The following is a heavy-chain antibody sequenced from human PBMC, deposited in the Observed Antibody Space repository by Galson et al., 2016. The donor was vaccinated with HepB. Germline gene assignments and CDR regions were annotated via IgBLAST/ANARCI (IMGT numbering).Heavy chain of an antibody. J-gene: IGHJ5*02. CDR2: IYDGGLT. Sequence: SLRLSCAASGFTVSDNYITWVRQAPGKGLEWVSIIYDGGLTYYADSVKGRFTISRDNSKNTVYLQMNSLTAEDTAIYYCARDRLRGVVGSFHPWAREPWLPSPQ. CDR3: ARDRLRGVVGSFHP. V-gene: IGHV3-53*01. D-gene: IGHD3-10*01. CDR1: GFTVSDNY.